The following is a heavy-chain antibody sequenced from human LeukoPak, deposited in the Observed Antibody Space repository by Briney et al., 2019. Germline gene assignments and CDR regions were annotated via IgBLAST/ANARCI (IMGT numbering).Heavy chain of an antibody. CDR1: GGSISSSSYY. CDR2: IYYSGST. J-gene: IGHJ4*02. V-gene: IGHV4-39*01. Sequence: PSETLSLTCTVSGGSISSSSYYWGWIRQPPGKGLEWIGSIYYSGSTYYNPSLKSRVTISVDTSKNQFSLKLSSVTAADTAVYYCARLLSGYDYFDYWGQGTLVTVSS. D-gene: IGHD5-12*01. CDR3: ARLLSGYDYFDY.